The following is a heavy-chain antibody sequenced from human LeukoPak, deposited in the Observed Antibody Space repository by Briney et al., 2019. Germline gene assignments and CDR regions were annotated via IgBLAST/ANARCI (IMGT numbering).Heavy chain of an antibody. Sequence: ASVKVSCKASGYTFTSYDINWVRQATGQGLEWMGWMNPNSGNTGYAQKFQGRVTITRNTSISTAYMELSSLRSEDTAVYYCARDLGLATVTNFDYWGQGTLVTVSS. CDR3: ARDLGLATVTNFDY. V-gene: IGHV1-8*03. CDR1: GYTFTSYD. CDR2: MNPNSGNT. D-gene: IGHD4-17*01. J-gene: IGHJ4*02.